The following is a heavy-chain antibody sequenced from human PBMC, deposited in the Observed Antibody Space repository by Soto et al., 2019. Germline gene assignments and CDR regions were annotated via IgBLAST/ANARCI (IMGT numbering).Heavy chain of an antibody. CDR3: AKRSSLGPGQDTFDI. D-gene: IGHD6-6*01. CDR2: ISGSGGST. Sequence: PGGSLRLSCTASGFTFSNYAMNWVRQAPGKGLEWVSAISGSGGSTYYADSVKGRFTISRDNSKNTLYLQMNSLRAEDTAVYYCAKRSSLGPGQDTFDIWGQGTMVTVSS. J-gene: IGHJ3*02. CDR1: GFTFSNYA. V-gene: IGHV3-23*01.